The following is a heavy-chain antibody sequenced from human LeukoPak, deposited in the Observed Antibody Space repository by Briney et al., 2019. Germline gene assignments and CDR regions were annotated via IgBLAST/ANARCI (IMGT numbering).Heavy chain of an antibody. J-gene: IGHJ5*02. D-gene: IGHD6-19*01. CDR3: ARALLRYSSGWYGS. CDR1: GFTFTNAW. Sequence: PGGSLRLSCEASGFTFTNAWISWVRQAPGKGLEWIGEINHSGSTNYNPSLKSRVTISVDTSKNQFSLKLSSVTAADTAVYYCARALLRYSSGWYGSWGQGTLVTVSS. V-gene: IGHV4-34*01. CDR2: INHSGST.